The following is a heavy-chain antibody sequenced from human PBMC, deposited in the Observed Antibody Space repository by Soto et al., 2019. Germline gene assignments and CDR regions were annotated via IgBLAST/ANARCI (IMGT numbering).Heavy chain of an antibody. D-gene: IGHD4-17*01. CDR1: GGSISSSTYY. J-gene: IGHJ4*02. CDR2: IYYSGST. CDR3: ANSYGDYVSY. Sequence: QLQLQESGPGLVKPSETLSLTCTVSGGSISSSTYYWGWIRQPPGKGLEWIGSIYYSGSTYYNPSLKSRVTICVDTSKNQFSLKLSSVTAADTAVYYCANSYGDYVSYWGQGTLVTVSS. V-gene: IGHV4-39*01.